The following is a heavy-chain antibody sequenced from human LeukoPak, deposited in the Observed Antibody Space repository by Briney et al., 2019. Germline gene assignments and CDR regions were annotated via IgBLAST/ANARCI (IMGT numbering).Heavy chain of an antibody. CDR2: ISSSSSTI. V-gene: IGHV3-48*04. CDR1: GFTFSSYS. D-gene: IGHD1-26*01. CDR3: ARDRRVGATRSYYYGMDV. J-gene: IGHJ6*02. Sequence: GSLRLSCAASGFTFSSYSMNWVRQAPGKGLEWVSYISSSSSTIYYADSVKGRLTISRDNAKNSLYLQMNSLRAEDTAVYYCARDRRVGATRSYYYGMDVWGQGTTVTVSS.